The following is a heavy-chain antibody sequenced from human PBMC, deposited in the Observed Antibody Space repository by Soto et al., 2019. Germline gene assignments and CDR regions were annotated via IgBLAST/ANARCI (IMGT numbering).Heavy chain of an antibody. Sequence: QVKLVQSGAEVKKPGAAVKVSCRASGHTFISSAIHWVRQAPGQRPEWMAWINVGNGDTTYSQKFQGRVTLTRDTCANSCYTGLRRRPSEATAVFSCQTAADRGNYYGGYYHGMDVWGQGNTVTVSS. CDR3: QTAADRGNYYGGYYHGMDV. V-gene: IGHV1-3*01. CDR1: GHTFISSA. CDR2: INVGNGDT. J-gene: IGHJ6*02. D-gene: IGHD1-26*01.